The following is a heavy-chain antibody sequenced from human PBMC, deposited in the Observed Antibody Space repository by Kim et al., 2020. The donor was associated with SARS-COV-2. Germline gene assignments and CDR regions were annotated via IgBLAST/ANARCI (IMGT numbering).Heavy chain of an antibody. CDR1: GFTFSYYY. Sequence: GGSLRLSCAASGFTFSYYYMSWIRQAPGKGLEWVSYISSTTGYTKYADSVKGRFTISRDNTKNSLHLQMNSLRAEDTAVYYCARVFLGSSSWYWFDSWGQGTPVTVSS. D-gene: IGHD6-13*01. V-gene: IGHV3-11*05. J-gene: IGHJ5*01. CDR2: ISSTTGYT. CDR3: ARVFLGSSSWYWFDS.